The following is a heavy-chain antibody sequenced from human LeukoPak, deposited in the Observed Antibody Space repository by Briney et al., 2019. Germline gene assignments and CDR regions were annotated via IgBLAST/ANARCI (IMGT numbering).Heavy chain of an antibody. V-gene: IGHV4-4*09. CDR1: GVSMSAYQ. Sequence: SETLSLTCTVSGVSMSAYQWSWVRQSPEKGLEWIGCINTKGETSYNPSLKSRVTTSVDTSKSQFSLRLTSVTAADTAVYYCATSNDAKIAPYDHWGQGAPVTVSS. CDR2: INTKGET. D-gene: IGHD2-21*01. CDR3: ATSNDAKIAPYDH. J-gene: IGHJ4*02.